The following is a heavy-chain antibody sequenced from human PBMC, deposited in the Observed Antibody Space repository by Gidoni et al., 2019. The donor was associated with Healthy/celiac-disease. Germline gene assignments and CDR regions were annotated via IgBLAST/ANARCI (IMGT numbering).Heavy chain of an antibody. V-gene: IGHV2-26*01. CDR3: ARIVRGGWLELRWYFDL. J-gene: IGHJ2*01. CDR2: IFSNDEK. Sequence: QVTLKESGPVLVNPTATLTLTCTVSGFSLSNARMGVSWIRQPPGKALEWLAHIFSNDEKSYSTSLKSRLTISKDTSKSQVVLTMTNMDPVDTATYYCARIVRGGWLELRWYFDLWGRGTLVTVSS. D-gene: IGHD1-7*01. CDR1: GFSLSNARMG.